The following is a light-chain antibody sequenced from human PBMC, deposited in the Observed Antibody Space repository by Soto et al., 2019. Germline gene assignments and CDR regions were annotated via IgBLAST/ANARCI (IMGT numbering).Light chain of an antibody. CDR2: KAS. Sequence: DIQMTRSPSTLSASVGDRVTITCRASQSISNWLAWYQQRPGRAPQLLIHKASTLETGVPSRFSGSGSGTEFTLTISSLQPDDFASYFCQQYDSFPLTFGGGTKVEIK. J-gene: IGKJ4*01. CDR1: QSISNW. V-gene: IGKV1-5*03. CDR3: QQYDSFPLT.